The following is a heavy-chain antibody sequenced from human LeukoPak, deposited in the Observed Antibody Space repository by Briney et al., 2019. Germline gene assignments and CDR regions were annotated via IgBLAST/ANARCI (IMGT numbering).Heavy chain of an antibody. CDR3: AGLGATTGFDY. V-gene: IGHV3-73*01. D-gene: IGHD1-26*01. CDR2: IRSKANSYAT. CDR1: GFTFSGSA. J-gene: IGHJ4*02. Sequence: GGSLRLSCAASGFTFSGSAIHWVRQASGKGLEWLGRIRSKANSYATAYGASVEGRFTISRDDSKNTAYLQMNSLRAEDTALYYCAGLGATTGFDYWGQGTLVTVSS.